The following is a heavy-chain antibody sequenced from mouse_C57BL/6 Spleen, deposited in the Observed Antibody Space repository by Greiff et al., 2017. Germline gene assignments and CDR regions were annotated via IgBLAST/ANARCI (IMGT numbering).Heavy chain of an antibody. J-gene: IGHJ4*01. CDR1: GFNIKDDY. CDR2: IDPENGDT. V-gene: IGHV14-4*01. D-gene: IGHD1-1*01. Sequence: VQLQQSGAELVRPGASVKLSCTASGFNIKDDYMHWVKQRPEQGLEWIGWIDPENGDTEYASKFQGKATITADTSSNTAYLQLSSLTSEDTAVYYCTIYYYGSSYVHAMDYWGQGTSVTVSS. CDR3: TIYYYGSSYVHAMDY.